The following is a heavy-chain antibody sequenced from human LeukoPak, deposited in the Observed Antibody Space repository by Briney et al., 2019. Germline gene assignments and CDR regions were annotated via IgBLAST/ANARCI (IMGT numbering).Heavy chain of an antibody. Sequence: SETLSLTCAVYGGSFSGYYWCWIRQPPAKGMEWIGEINHSGSTNYNPSLKSRVTISVDTSKNQFSLKLSSVTAADTAVYYCARRKRSGCSSTSCLLNWFDPWGQGTLVTVSS. CDR1: GGSFSGYY. D-gene: IGHD2-2*01. CDR2: INHSGST. J-gene: IGHJ5*02. CDR3: ARRKRSGCSSTSCLLNWFDP. V-gene: IGHV4-34*01.